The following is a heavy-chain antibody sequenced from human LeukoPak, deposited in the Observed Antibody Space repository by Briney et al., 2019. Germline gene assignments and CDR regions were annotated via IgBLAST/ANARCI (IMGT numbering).Heavy chain of an antibody. V-gene: IGHV3-64*01. CDR3: ARVDLLGYDY. CDR1: GFTFSSYA. D-gene: IGHD1-26*01. J-gene: IGHJ4*02. Sequence: GGSLRLPCAASGFTFSSYAMHWVRQAPGKGLEYVSAISSNGGSTLYANSVKGRFTISRDNSKNTLYLQMGSLRAEDMAVYYCARVDLLGYDYWGQGTLVTVSS. CDR2: ISSNGGST.